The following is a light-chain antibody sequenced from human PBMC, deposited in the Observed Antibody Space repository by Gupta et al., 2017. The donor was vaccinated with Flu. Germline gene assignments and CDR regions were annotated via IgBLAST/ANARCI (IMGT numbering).Light chain of an antibody. J-gene: IGLJ3*02. Sequence: GKTARITCEGTNIGSKSVHWYQQKPAQAPVLLVYDDSDRPSGIPERFSGSNSGNTATLTISRVEAGDAADYYCQVWDRSSDHQVFGGGTKLTVL. CDR3: QVWDRSSDHQV. V-gene: IGLV3-21*03. CDR1: NIGSKS. CDR2: DDS.